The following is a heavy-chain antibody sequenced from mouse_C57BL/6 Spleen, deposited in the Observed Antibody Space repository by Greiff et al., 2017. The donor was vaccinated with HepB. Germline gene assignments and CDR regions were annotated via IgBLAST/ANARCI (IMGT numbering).Heavy chain of an antibody. CDR2: ISDGGSYT. D-gene: IGHD2-3*01. J-gene: IGHJ1*03. V-gene: IGHV5-4*03. Sequence: EVKLVESGGGLVKPGGSLKLSCAASGFTFSSYAMSWVRQTPEKRLEWVATISDGGSYTYYPDNVKGRFTISRDNAKNNLYLQMSHLKSEDTAMYYCARVPDGYYSYWYFDVWGTGTTVTVSS. CDR3: ARVPDGYYSYWYFDV. CDR1: GFTFSSYA.